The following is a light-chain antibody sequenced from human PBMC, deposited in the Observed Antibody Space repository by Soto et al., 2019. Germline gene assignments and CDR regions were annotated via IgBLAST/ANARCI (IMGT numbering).Light chain of an antibody. CDR3: QFYGSSLIT. J-gene: IGKJ5*01. Sequence: EIVLTQSPGTLSLSPGERASLSCRASQSVSASYFGWYQQKPGQSPRLLIYGVYSRATGTPDRFSGSGSGTDFTLTISRLEPEDSAVYYCQFYGSSLITFGQGTRLEIK. CDR2: GVY. CDR1: QSVSASY. V-gene: IGKV3-20*01.